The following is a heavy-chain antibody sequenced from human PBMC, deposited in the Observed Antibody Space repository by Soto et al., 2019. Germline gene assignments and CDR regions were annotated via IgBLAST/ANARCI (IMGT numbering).Heavy chain of an antibody. J-gene: IGHJ3*02. CDR1: GYTFTSYA. V-gene: IGHV1-3*01. Sequence: QVQLVQSGAEVKKPGASVKVSCKASGYTFTSYAMHWVRQAPGQRREWMGWINAGNGNTKYSQKFQGRVTITRDTSASTAYMELSSLRSEDTAVYYCARDMRQQLAYDAFDIGGQGTMVTVSS. CDR3: ARDMRQQLAYDAFDI. CDR2: INAGNGNT. D-gene: IGHD6-13*01.